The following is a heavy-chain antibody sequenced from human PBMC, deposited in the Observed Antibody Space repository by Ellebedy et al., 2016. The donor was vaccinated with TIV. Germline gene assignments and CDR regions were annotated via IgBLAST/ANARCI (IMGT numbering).Heavy chain of an antibody. Sequence: GESLKISCEASGFTVSASYLSWVRQAPGKGLEWVSTIYSGGSTNYADSVKGRFTISRDNSKNTLYLHMDSLRAADTAIYYCAKVMTGYSYAPDDFWGQGTLVTVSS. D-gene: IGHD5-18*01. CDR2: IYSGGST. V-gene: IGHV3-53*01. CDR1: GFTVSASY. CDR3: AKVMTGYSYAPDDF. J-gene: IGHJ4*02.